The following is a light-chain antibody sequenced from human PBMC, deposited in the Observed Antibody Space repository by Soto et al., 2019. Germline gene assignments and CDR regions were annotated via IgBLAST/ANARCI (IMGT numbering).Light chain of an antibody. CDR2: KVS. J-gene: IGKJ4*01. CDR1: QSLVYSDGNTY. Sequence: DVVMTQSPLSLPVTLGQPASISCRSSQSLVYSDGNTYLNWFQQRPGQSPRRLIYKVSNRDSGVPDRFGGSGSGNDFTLKISRVEAEDVGGYYCMQGTHWPLTFGGGTKVEIK. CDR3: MQGTHWPLT. V-gene: IGKV2-30*01.